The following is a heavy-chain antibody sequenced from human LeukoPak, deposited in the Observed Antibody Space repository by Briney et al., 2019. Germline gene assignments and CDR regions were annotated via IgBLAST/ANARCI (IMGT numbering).Heavy chain of an antibody. CDR2: IYYSGST. D-gene: IGHD6-19*01. CDR1: GSSISSSSYY. CDR3: AGSIAVAGIDY. Sequence: SETLSLTCTVSGSSISSSSYYWGWIRQPPGKGLEWIGSIYYSGSTYYNPSLKSRVTISVDTSKNQFSLKLSSVTAADTAVYYCAGSIAVAGIDYWGQGTLVTVSS. J-gene: IGHJ4*02. V-gene: IGHV4-39*07.